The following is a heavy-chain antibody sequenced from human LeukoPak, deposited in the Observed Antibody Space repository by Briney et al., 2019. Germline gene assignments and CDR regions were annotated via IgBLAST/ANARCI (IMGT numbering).Heavy chain of an antibody. Sequence: TGGSLRLSCAASGFTFSSYAMTWVRQAPGRGLEWVALISYDGNNRYYADSVKGRFTISRDNSKNTLYLHMNSLRGEDTAIYSCARAPYRSGWYYFDFWGQGTLVTVSS. CDR2: ISYDGNNR. CDR3: ARAPYRSGWYYFDF. V-gene: IGHV3-30-3*01. D-gene: IGHD6-19*01. J-gene: IGHJ4*02. CDR1: GFTFSSYA.